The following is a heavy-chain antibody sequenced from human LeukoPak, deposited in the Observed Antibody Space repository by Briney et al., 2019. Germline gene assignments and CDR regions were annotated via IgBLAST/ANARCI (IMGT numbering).Heavy chain of an antibody. D-gene: IGHD4-17*01. CDR3: ARVGTVTTLNFDY. CDR1: GGSISSYY. Sequence: PSETLSLTCTVSGGSISSYYWSWIRQPPGKGLEWIGYIHYSGSTNYNPSLKSRVTISVDTSKNQFSLKLSSVTAADTAVYYCARVGTVTTLNFDYWGQGTLVTVSS. V-gene: IGHV4-59*01. CDR2: IHYSGST. J-gene: IGHJ4*02.